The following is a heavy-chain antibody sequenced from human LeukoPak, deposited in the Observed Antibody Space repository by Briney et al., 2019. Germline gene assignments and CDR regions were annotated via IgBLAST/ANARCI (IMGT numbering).Heavy chain of an antibody. D-gene: IGHD2-21*01. J-gene: IGHJ4*02. CDR3: ARIIRLLDY. V-gene: IGHV3-7*03. Sequence: GGSLRLSCAASGFTFSSYWMSWVRQAPGKGLEWVANIKQDGSEKYYVDSVKGRFTISRDNSKNTVFLQMDSLRAEDSAVYYCARIIRLLDYWGQGTLVTVSS. CDR1: GFTFSSYW. CDR2: IKQDGSEK.